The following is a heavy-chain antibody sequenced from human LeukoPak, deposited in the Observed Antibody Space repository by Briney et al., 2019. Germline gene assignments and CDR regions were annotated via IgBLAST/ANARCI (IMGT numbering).Heavy chain of an antibody. D-gene: IGHD1-26*01. CDR3: ARDGGEWELSN. CDR2: MSGSGGST. J-gene: IGHJ4*02. CDR1: GFTFSIYG. Sequence: GGSLRLSCAASGFTFSIYGMSWVRQAPGRGLEWVSAMSGSGGSTYYADSVKGRFTISRDNAKNSLYLQMNSLRAEDTAVYYCARDGGEWELSNWGQGTLVTVSS. V-gene: IGHV3-23*01.